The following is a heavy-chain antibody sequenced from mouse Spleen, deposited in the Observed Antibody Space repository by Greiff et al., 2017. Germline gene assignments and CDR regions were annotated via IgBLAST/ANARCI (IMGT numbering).Heavy chain of an antibody. J-gene: IGHJ2*01. CDR3: ARWELGRFDY. CDR2: IHYSGST. D-gene: IGHD4-1*01. V-gene: IGHV3-1*02. Sequence: EVKLMESGPDLVKPSQSLSLTCTVTGYSITSGYSWHWIRQPPGNKLEWMGYIHYSGSTNYNPSLKSRISITRDTSKNQFFLQLNSVTTEDTATYYCARWELGRFDYWGQGTTLTVSS. CDR1: GYSITSGYS.